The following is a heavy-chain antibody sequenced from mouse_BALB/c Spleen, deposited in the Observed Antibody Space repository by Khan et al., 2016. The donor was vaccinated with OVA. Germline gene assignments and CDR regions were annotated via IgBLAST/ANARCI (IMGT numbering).Heavy chain of an antibody. CDR1: GFTFSSYS. V-gene: IGHV5-6*01. D-gene: IGHD4-1*01. CDR3: SSHLTGSFAY. Sequence: EVELVESGGDLVRPGGSLQLSCAASGFTFSSYSMSWVRQTPDKRLEWVATISSDGDYTYYPDSVKGRFTISRDNAKNTLYLQMSRLKSEDTAMYYCSSHLTGSFAYWGQGTLVTVSA. J-gene: IGHJ3*01. CDR2: ISSDGDYT.